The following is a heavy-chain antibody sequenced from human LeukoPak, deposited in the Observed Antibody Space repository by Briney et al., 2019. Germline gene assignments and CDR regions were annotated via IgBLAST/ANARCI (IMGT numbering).Heavy chain of an antibody. J-gene: IGHJ4*02. CDR2: INPKSGGT. V-gene: IGHV1-2*02. D-gene: IGHD2-15*01. Sequence: ASVKVSCKASGYTFSGYYMHWVRQAPGQGLEWMGWINPKSGGTNYAQKFQGRVTMTRDTSIITAYMELSRLRSDDTAVYYCARTPLGFDYWGQGTLVTVSS. CDR3: ARTPLGFDY. CDR1: GYTFSGYY.